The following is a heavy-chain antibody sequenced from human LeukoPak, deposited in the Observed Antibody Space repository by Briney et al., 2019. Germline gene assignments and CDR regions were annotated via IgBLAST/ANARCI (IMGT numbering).Heavy chain of an antibody. Sequence: GGSLRLSCAASGFTFSSYSMNWVRQAPGKGLEWVSSISSSSSYIYYADSVKGRFTISRDNAKNSLYLQMNSLRAEDTAVYYCAREGDLVTMIVVVSYFDYWGQGTLVTVSS. V-gene: IGHV3-21*01. CDR3: AREGDLVTMIVVVSYFDY. CDR2: ISSSSSYI. J-gene: IGHJ4*02. D-gene: IGHD3-22*01. CDR1: GFTFSSYS.